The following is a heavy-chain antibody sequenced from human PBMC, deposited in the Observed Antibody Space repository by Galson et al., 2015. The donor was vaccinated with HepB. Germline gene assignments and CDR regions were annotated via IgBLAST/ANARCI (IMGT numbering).Heavy chain of an antibody. CDR1: TFIFSTYS. J-gene: IGHJ5*02. D-gene: IGHD2-15*01. CDR2: ISSSSSTI. CDR3: VFLRGIDLKPLDH. Sequence: SLRLSCAASTFIFSTYSMNWVRQAPGKGLECVSYISSSSSTIYYADSVEGRFTISRDNAKNSLYLQMNSLRVEDTAVYYCVFLRGIDLKPLDHWGQGTLVTVSS. V-gene: IGHV3-48*04.